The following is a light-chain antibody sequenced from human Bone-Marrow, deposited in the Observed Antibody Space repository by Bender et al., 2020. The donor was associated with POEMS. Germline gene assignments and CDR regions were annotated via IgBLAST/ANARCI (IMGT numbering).Light chain of an antibody. CDR2: EVT. J-gene: IGLJ1*01. Sequence: QSALTQPPSASGSPGQSVTISCTGTSSDVGTFAYVSWYQQHPGKAPKLMIYEVTKRPSGVPDRFSGSKSGNTASLTVSGLQPEDEADYYCSSYAGANNVFGTGTRVTVL. V-gene: IGLV2-8*01. CDR1: SSDVGTFAY. CDR3: SSYAGANNV.